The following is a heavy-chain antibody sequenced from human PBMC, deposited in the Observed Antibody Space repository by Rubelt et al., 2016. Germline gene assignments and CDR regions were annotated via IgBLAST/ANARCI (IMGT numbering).Heavy chain of an antibody. V-gene: IGHV1-3*01. CDR3: ARAQRIRLLMVYAPTFDY. CDR2: INAGNGYT. CDR1: GYTFTSYA. Sequence: QVQLVQSGAEVKKPGASVKVSCKASGYTFTSYAMHWVRQAPGQRLEWMGWINAGNGYTKYSQKVQGQVTITRDTSASTAYMELSSLRSEDTAVYYCARAQRIRLLMVYAPTFDYWGQGTLVTVSS. J-gene: IGHJ4*02. D-gene: IGHD2-8*01.